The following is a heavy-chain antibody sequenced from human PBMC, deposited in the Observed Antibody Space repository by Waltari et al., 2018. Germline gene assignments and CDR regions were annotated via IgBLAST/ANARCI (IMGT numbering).Heavy chain of an antibody. CDR2: ISYDGSNK. CDR1: GFTFSRYA. J-gene: IGHJ4*02. CDR3: AGHEIAAPNYYFDY. Sequence: QVQLVESGGGVVQPGRSLRLSCAASGFTFSRYAMHWVRQAPGKGLEWVAVISYDGSNKYYADSVKGRFTISRDNSKNTLYLQMNSLRAEDTAVYYCAGHEIAAPNYYFDYWGQGTLVTVSS. D-gene: IGHD6-6*01. V-gene: IGHV3-30-3*01.